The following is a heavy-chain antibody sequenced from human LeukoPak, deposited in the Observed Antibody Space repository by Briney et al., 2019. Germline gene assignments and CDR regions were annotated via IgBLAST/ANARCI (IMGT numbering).Heavy chain of an antibody. CDR2: IIPIFGTA. Sequence: SVKVSCXASGGTFSSYAISWVRQAPGQGLEWMGGIIPIFGTANYARKFQGRVTITADESTSTAYMELSSLRSEDTAVYYCALSGAIFGVVITPFVDVWGKGTTVTVSS. CDR1: GGTFSSYA. D-gene: IGHD3-3*01. CDR3: ALSGAIFGVVITPFVDV. J-gene: IGHJ6*04. V-gene: IGHV1-69*13.